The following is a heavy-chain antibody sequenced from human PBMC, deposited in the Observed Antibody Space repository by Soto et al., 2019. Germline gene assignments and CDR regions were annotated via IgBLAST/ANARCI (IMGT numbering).Heavy chain of an antibody. CDR1: GFTFSSYG. D-gene: IGHD3-10*01. J-gene: IGHJ3*02. Sequence: GGSLRLSCAASGFTFSSYGMHWVRQAPGKGLEWVAVISYDGSNKYYADSVKGRFTISRDNSKNTLYLQMNSLRAEDTAVYYCANSLLWFGEEAENAFDIWGQGTMVTVSS. V-gene: IGHV3-30*18. CDR3: ANSLLWFGEEAENAFDI. CDR2: ISYDGSNK.